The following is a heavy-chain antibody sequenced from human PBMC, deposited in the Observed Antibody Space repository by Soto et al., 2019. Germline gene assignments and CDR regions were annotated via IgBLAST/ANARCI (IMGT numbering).Heavy chain of an antibody. CDR3: AREPYDSSGYPRSYFDY. Sequence: SVKVSCKASGGTFSSYAISWVRQAPGQGLEWMGGIIPIFGTANYAQKFQGRVTITADESTSTAYMELSSLRSEDTAVYYCAREPYDSSGYPRSYFDYWGQGTLVTVSS. J-gene: IGHJ4*02. D-gene: IGHD3-22*01. V-gene: IGHV1-69*13. CDR1: GGTFSSYA. CDR2: IIPIFGTA.